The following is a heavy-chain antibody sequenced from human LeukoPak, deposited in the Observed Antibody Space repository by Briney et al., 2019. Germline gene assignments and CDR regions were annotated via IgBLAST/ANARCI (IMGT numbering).Heavy chain of an antibody. J-gene: IGHJ3*01. CDR2: IRSKAYGGTT. CDR3: TRVDAAQIPLTVTET. CDR1: GFTFGDYA. D-gene: IGHD4-17*01. V-gene: IGHV3-49*03. Sequence: GGSLRLSCTASGFTFGDYAMSWFRQAPGKGLEWVGFIRSKAYGGTTEYAASVKGRFTISRDDSKSIAYLQMNSLKTEDTAVYYCTRVDAAQIPLTVTETWGQGTMVTVSS.